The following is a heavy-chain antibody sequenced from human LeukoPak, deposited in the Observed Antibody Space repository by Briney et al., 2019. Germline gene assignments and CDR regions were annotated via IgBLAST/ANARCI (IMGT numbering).Heavy chain of an antibody. D-gene: IGHD6-6*01. CDR3: ARDEYSSSSGY. CDR1: GYTLTSYG. Sequence: ASVKVSCKASGYTLTSYGINWMRQAPGQGLEWMGWINPNSGGTNYAQKFQGRVTMTRDTSISTAYMELSRLRSDDTAVYYCARDEYSSSSGYWGQGTLVTVSS. J-gene: IGHJ4*02. V-gene: IGHV1-2*02. CDR2: INPNSGGT.